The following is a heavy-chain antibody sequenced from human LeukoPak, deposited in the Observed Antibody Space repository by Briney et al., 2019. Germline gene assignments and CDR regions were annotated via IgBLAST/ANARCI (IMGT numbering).Heavy chain of an antibody. CDR2: ISSSSSYT. CDR1: GFTFSDYY. Sequence: GGSLRLTCAASGFTFSDYYMSWIRQAPGKGLEWVSYISSSSSYTNYADSVKGRFTISRDNAKNSLYLQMNSLRAEDTAVYYCARWGAAASRDYYYYSMDVWGQGTTVTVSS. J-gene: IGHJ6*02. D-gene: IGHD6-13*01. V-gene: IGHV3-11*03. CDR3: ARWGAAASRDYYYYSMDV.